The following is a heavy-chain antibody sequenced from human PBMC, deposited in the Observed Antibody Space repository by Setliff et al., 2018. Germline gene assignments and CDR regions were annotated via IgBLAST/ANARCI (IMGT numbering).Heavy chain of an antibody. CDR1: GGSVRTSSYY. CDR3: ARHGRFYDFTDYFPNWFDP. Sequence: LSLTCTVSGGSVRTSSYYWGWIRQSPGKGLEWIGSIYFTGNTYYSPSLKSRVTISADTSKNQFSLKLTSLTATDTAIHYCARHGRFYDFTDYFPNWFDPWGQGTLVTVSS. J-gene: IGHJ5*02. CDR2: IYFTGNT. V-gene: IGHV4-39*01. D-gene: IGHD3-22*01.